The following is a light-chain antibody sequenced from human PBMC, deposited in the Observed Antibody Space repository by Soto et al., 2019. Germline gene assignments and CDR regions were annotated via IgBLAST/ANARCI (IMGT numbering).Light chain of an antibody. CDR1: QSVSTNF. CDR3: RQYGRSSWT. Sequence: AGILSFAPGKVATLSFRASQSVSTNFFAWYQQNPGQAPRLLIYDASTSATGIPDRFSGSGSGTDFTLTISRLEPEDFAVYYCRQYGRSSWTFGQGTKV. CDR2: DAS. J-gene: IGKJ1*01. V-gene: IGKV3-20*01.